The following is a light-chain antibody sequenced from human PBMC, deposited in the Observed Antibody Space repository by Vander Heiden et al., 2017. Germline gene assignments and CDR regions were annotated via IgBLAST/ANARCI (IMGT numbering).Light chain of an antibody. CDR2: DGT. CDR3: QVWDSSNEFYV. CDR1: DIGSKS. J-gene: IGLJ1*01. Sequence: SYVLTQPPSVSVAPGKTARITCGGNDIGSKSVNWYQQKQGQTPALVLYDGTDRPSGIPERFSGSNSGNTATLAITRVEAGDEADYFCQVWDSSNEFYVFGTGTKVTVL. V-gene: IGLV3-21*03.